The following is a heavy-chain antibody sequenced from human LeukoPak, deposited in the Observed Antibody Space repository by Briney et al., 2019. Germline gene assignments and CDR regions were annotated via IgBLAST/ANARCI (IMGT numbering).Heavy chain of an antibody. Sequence: PGGSLRLSCAASGFSFSSYEMNWVRQAPGKGLEWVGIMSNSGENTFYGEAVKGRFTISRDNSQNTLYLQMNSLRPEDTAVYYCAKGGASVTRYVDYWGQGTLATVSS. D-gene: IGHD4-17*01. CDR1: GFSFSSYE. J-gene: IGHJ4*02. V-gene: IGHV3-30*18. CDR2: MSNSGENT. CDR3: AKGGASVTRYVDY.